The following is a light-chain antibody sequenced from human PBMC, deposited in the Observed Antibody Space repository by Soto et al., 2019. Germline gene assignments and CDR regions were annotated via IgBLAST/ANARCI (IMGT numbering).Light chain of an antibody. J-gene: IGLJ3*02. V-gene: IGLV2-14*01. Sequence: SVLTQPASVSGSPGQSITISCTGTSSDVGGYNYVSWYQQHPGKAPKLMIYEVSNRPSGVSIRFSGSKSGNTASLTISGLQAEDEADYYCCSYTSSSTLWVFGGGTKLTVL. CDR2: EVS. CDR1: SSDVGGYNY. CDR3: CSYTSSSTLWV.